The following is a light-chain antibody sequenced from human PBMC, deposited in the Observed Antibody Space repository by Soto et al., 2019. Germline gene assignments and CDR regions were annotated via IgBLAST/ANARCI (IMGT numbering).Light chain of an antibody. J-gene: IGKJ1*01. Sequence: EIVLTQSPATLSLSPGERTTLSCRASQSVSSYFAWYQQSPGQAPRLLIYHASNRATGIPARFSGSGSGTDFPLTISSLEPEDFAVYYCQQHSTWPWTFGQGTKVESK. CDR2: HAS. CDR1: QSVSSY. CDR3: QQHSTWPWT. V-gene: IGKV3-11*01.